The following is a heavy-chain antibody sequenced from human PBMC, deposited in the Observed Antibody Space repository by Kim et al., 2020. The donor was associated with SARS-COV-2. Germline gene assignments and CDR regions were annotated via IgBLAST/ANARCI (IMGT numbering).Heavy chain of an antibody. CDR2: IYSGGST. Sequence: GGSLRLSCAASGFTVSSNYMSWVRQAPGKGLEWVSVIYSGGSTYYADSVKGRFTISRDNSKNTLYLQMNSLRAEDTAVYYCASSALSSLYDSSGYYLAYYYYGMDVWGQGTTVTVSS. CDR1: GFTVSSNY. J-gene: IGHJ6*02. D-gene: IGHD3-22*01. V-gene: IGHV3-53*01. CDR3: ASSALSSLYDSSGYYLAYYYYGMDV.